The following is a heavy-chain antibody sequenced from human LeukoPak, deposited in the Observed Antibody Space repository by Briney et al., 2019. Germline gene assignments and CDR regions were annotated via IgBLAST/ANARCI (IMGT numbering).Heavy chain of an antibody. V-gene: IGHV4-39*01. CDR3: ARQLEYSSGWFDY. J-gene: IGHJ4*02. Sequence: SETLSLTCTVSGGSISSSSYYWGWIRQPPGKGLEWIGSIYYSGSTYYNPSLKSRVTISVDTSKNQFSLKLSSVTAADTAVYYCARQLEYSSGWFDYWGKGPLVTVSS. D-gene: IGHD6-19*01. CDR1: GGSISSSSYY. CDR2: IYYSGST.